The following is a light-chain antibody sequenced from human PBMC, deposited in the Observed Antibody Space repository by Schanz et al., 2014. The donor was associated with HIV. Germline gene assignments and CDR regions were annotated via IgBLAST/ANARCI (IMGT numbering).Light chain of an antibody. CDR2: DVD. Sequence: QSALTQPASVSGSPGQSITISCTGTSSDVGGYNYVSWYQQHPGKAPKLIIYDVDNRPSGVSNRFSGSKSGNTASLTISGLQADDEADYYCSSYTSSSTLVFGGGTKLTVL. J-gene: IGLJ3*02. V-gene: IGLV2-14*03. CDR3: SSYTSSSTLV. CDR1: SSDVGGYNY.